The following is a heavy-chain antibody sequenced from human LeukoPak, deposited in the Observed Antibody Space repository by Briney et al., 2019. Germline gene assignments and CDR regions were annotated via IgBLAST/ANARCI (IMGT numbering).Heavy chain of an antibody. V-gene: IGHV3-23*01. Sequence: GGSLRLSCAASGFTFSTYAMAWVRQPPGKGLEWVSTISGAAVSTYYADSVKGRFTISRDNSKNTLYLQMNSLRAEDTAVYYCARDGMVYAYYYYYGMDVWGQGTTVTVSS. D-gene: IGHD2-8*01. CDR1: GFTFSTYA. J-gene: IGHJ6*02. CDR3: ARDGMVYAYYYYYGMDV. CDR2: ISGAAVST.